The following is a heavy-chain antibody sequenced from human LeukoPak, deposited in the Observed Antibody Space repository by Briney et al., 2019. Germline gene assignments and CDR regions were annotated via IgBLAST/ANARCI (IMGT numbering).Heavy chain of an antibody. Sequence: GRSLRLSCAASGFTISSYAIHWVRQAPGKGLEWVAVISYDGSNKYYADSVKGRFTISRDNSKNTLYLQMNSLRAEDTAVYYCARPLAAAGLDAFDIWGQGTMVTVSS. D-gene: IGHD6-13*01. J-gene: IGHJ3*02. CDR1: GFTISSYA. V-gene: IGHV3-30-3*01. CDR2: ISYDGSNK. CDR3: ARPLAAAGLDAFDI.